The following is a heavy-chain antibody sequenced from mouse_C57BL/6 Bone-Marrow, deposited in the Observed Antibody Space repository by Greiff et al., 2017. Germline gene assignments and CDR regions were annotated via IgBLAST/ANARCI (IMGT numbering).Heavy chain of an antibody. V-gene: IGHV14-1*01. CDR3: TTGDYGKDY. CDR2: IDPEDGDT. J-gene: IGHJ2*01. D-gene: IGHD1-1*01. CDR1: GFNFNDYD. Sequence: VQLQQSGAELVRPGASVKLSCTASGFNFNDYDMHWVKPRPEQGLEWLGRIDPEDGDTEYAPKFQGKATMTADTTSNTAYLPLSSLTSEGTAVYYCTTGDYGKDYWGQGTTLTVSS.